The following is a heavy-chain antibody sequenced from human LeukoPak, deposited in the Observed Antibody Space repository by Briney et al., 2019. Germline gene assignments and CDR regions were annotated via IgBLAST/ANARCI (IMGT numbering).Heavy chain of an antibody. CDR3: ATSSGDGSYYYYYGMDV. Sequence: ALVKVSCKVSGYTLTELSMHWVRQAPGKGLEWMGGFDPEDGETIYAQKFQGRVTMTEDTSTDTAYMELSSLRSEDTAVYYCATSSGDGSYYYYYGMDVWGQGTTVTVSS. V-gene: IGHV1-24*01. D-gene: IGHD6-6*01. CDR1: GYTLTELS. CDR2: FDPEDGET. J-gene: IGHJ6*02.